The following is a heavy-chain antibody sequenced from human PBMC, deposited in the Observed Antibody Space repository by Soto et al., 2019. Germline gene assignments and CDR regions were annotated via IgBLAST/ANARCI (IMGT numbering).Heavy chain of an antibody. D-gene: IGHD2-2*02. CDR3: ARMYCSSTSCYSLDQYSGYDFYYFDY. CDR1: GYTFTSYA. J-gene: IGHJ4*02. V-gene: IGHV7-4-1*02. CDR2: INTNTGNP. Sequence: ASVKVSCKASGYTFTSYAMNWVRQAPGQGLEWMGWINTNTGNPTYAQGFTGRFVFSLDTSVSTAYLQISSLKAEDTAVYYCARMYCSSTSCYSLDQYSGYDFYYFDYWGQGTLVTVSS.